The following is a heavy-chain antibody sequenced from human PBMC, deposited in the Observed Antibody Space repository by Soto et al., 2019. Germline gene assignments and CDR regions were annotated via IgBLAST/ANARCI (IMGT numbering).Heavy chain of an antibody. CDR2: IIHIFGTA. J-gene: IGHJ6*02. CDR1: GGTFSSYA. Sequence: QVQLVQSGAEVKKPGSSVKVSCKASGGTFSSYAISWVRQAPGQGLQWMGGIIHIFGTANYAQKFQGRVTITADESTGTAYMELSSLRSEDTAGYYCASPYCSSTSCLTGPHCYGMDVWGQGTTVTVSS. V-gene: IGHV1-69*01. CDR3: ASPYCSSTSCLTGPHCYGMDV. D-gene: IGHD2-2*01.